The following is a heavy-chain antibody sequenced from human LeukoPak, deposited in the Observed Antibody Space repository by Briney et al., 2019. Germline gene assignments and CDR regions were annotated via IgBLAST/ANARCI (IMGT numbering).Heavy chain of an antibody. CDR2: IKLGGSEI. CDR3: VGDRGDY. CDR1: GFTFASHW. Sequence: GGSLRLSCAASGFTFASHWMNWVRQAPGRGLEWVSNIKLGGSEIYYVDSVKGRFTISRDDAKNSLYLQMESLRDEDTAIYYCVGDRGDYWGQGTLVTVSS. J-gene: IGHJ4*02. V-gene: IGHV3-7*01.